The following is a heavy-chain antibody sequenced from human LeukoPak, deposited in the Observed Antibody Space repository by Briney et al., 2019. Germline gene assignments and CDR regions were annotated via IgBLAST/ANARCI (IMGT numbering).Heavy chain of an antibody. J-gene: IGHJ4*02. V-gene: IGHV4-61*01. CDR1: GGSISSGSYY. Sequence: SSQTLSLTCTVSGGSISSGSYYWSWIRQPPGKGLEWIGYIYYSGSTNYNPSLKSRVTISVDTSKNQFSLKLSSVTAADTAVYYCASYSYSSSWGTFGRDYWGQGTLVTVSS. D-gene: IGHD6-13*01. CDR3: ASYSYSSSWGTFGRDY. CDR2: IYYSGST.